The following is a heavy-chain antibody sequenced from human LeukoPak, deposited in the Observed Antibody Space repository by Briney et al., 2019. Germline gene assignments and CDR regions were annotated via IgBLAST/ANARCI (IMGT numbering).Heavy chain of an antibody. J-gene: IGHJ5*02. Sequence: GRSLRLSCAASGFTFSSYGMHWVRQAPGKGLEWVAVISYDGSNKYYADSVKGRFTISRDNSKNTLYLQMNSLRAEDTAVYYCAKEGSSSGSCYPLCNWFDPWGQGTLVTVSS. CDR3: AKEGSSSGSCYPLCNWFDP. CDR1: GFTFSSYG. V-gene: IGHV3-30*18. CDR2: ISYDGSNK. D-gene: IGHD2-15*01.